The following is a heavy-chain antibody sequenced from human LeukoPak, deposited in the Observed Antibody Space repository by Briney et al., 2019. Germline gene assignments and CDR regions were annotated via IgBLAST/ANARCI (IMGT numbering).Heavy chain of an antibody. Sequence: PSETLSLTCTVSGGSISGYYWNWIRQPPGKGLEWMGRIYNSGSTNYNPSLKSRVSISTDMSKNQVSLTLNSVTAADTAVYYCARQTFGVLYFDSWGQGTLVIVSS. CDR1: GGSISGYY. J-gene: IGHJ4*02. CDR2: IYNSGST. D-gene: IGHD3-10*01. CDR3: ARQTFGVLYFDS. V-gene: IGHV4-59*08.